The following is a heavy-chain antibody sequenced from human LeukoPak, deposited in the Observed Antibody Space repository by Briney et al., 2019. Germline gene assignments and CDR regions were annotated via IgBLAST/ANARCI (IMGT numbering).Heavy chain of an antibody. CDR2: ISAYNGNT. CDR3: ARVSPPYDSSLGYFDY. J-gene: IGHJ4*02. D-gene: IGHD3-22*01. CDR1: GYTFTSYG. Sequence: ASVKVSCKASGYTFTSYGISWVRQAPGQGLEWMGWISAYNGNTNYAQKLQGRVTMTTDTSTSTAYMELRSLRSDDKAVYYCARVSPPYDSSLGYFDYWGQGTLVTVSS. V-gene: IGHV1-18*01.